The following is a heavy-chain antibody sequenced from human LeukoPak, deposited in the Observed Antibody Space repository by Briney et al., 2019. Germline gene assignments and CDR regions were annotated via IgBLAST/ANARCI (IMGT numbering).Heavy chain of an antibody. CDR1: GYIFTDYY. J-gene: IGHJ1*01. V-gene: IGHV1-2*02. CDR2: INPNTGTT. CDR3: ARRDSSGYYYVLNEFFQH. D-gene: IGHD3-22*01. Sequence: ASVKVSCKASGYIFTDYYIHWVRQAPGQGLEWMGWINPNTGTTNYAQKFQGRVTMTTDTSTTTTYMELSRLPSDYTAVYYCARRDSSGYYYVLNEFFQHWGQGPLVTVSS.